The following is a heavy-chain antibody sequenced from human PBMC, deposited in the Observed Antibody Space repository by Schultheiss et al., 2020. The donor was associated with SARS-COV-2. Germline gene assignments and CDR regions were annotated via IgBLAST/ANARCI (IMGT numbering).Heavy chain of an antibody. Sequence: SVKVSCKASGYTFTSYGISWVRQAPGQGLEWMGGITPILGTANYAQKFQGRVTITADESTSTAYMELSTLTSDDTAVYYCARGGYQLPHVYYYGMNVWGQGTTVTVSS. V-gene: IGHV1-69*13. D-gene: IGHD2-2*01. CDR1: GYTFTSYG. CDR2: ITPILGTA. CDR3: ARGGYQLPHVYYYGMNV. J-gene: IGHJ6*02.